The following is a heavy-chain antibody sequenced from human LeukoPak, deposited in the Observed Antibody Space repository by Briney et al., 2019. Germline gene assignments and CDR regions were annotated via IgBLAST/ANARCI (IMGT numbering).Heavy chain of an antibody. D-gene: IGHD4-17*01. CDR3: ATDNDYGDYGVAY. Sequence: ASVKVSCKASGYTFTSYDINWVRQATGQGLEWMGWMNPNSGNTGYAQKFQGRVTMTEDTSTDTAYMELSSLRSEDTAVYYCATDNDYGDYGVAYWGQGTLVTVSS. V-gene: IGHV1-8*01. CDR2: MNPNSGNT. J-gene: IGHJ4*02. CDR1: GYTFTSYD.